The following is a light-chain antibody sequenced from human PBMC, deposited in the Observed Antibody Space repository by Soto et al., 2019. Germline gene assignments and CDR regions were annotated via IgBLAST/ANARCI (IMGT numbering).Light chain of an antibody. CDR1: QSVRSN. CDR2: DAS. V-gene: IGKV3-15*01. J-gene: IGKJ1*01. Sequence: EIVLTQSPATLSVSPGERATLSCRASQSVRSNLAWYQQKAGQAPRLLIFDASTRATNIPARFSGSGSGTEFSLIITSLQPDDFATYYCQQYSLYPWTFGQGTKVEIK. CDR3: QQYSLYPWT.